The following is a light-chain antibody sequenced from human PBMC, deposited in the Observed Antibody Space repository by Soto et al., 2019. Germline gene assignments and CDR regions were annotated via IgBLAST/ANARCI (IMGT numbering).Light chain of an antibody. V-gene: IGKV1-9*01. J-gene: IGKJ5*01. CDR3: QQSYSTVT. CDR1: QDIRSY. CDR2: AAS. Sequence: IQLTQSPSSLSASLGDRVTITCRASQDIRSYLAWYQQKPGNAPKLLIFAASTLQSGVPSTFSGSGSGTDFTLTISGLQPEDFATYYCQQSYSTVTFGQGTRLEIK.